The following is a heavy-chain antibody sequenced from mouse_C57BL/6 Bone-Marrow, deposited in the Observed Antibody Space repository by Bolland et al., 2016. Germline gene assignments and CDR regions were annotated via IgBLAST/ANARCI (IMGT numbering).Heavy chain of an antibody. D-gene: IGHD2-5*01. CDR3: AKAYYSNYVGFAY. J-gene: IGHJ3*01. V-gene: IGHV1-75*01. Sequence: TYYNEKFKGKATLTVDKSSSTAYMLLSSLTSEDSAVYFCAKAYYSNYVGFAYWGQGTLV. CDR2: T.